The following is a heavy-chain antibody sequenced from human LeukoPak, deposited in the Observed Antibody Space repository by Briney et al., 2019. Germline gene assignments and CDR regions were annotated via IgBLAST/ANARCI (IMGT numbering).Heavy chain of an antibody. CDR2: ISSSSSYI. Sequence: PGGSLRLSCAASGFTFSSYSMNWVRQAPGKGLEWVSSISSSSSYIYYADSVKGRFTISRDNAKNSLYLQMNSLRAEDTAVYYCARGGIFWVKPLDYWGQGTLVTVSS. CDR1: GFTFSSYS. V-gene: IGHV3-21*01. J-gene: IGHJ4*02. D-gene: IGHD3-9*01. CDR3: ARGGIFWVKPLDY.